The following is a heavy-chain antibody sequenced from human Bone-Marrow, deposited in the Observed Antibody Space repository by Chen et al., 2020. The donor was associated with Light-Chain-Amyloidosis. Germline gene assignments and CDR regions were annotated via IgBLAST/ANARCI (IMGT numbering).Heavy chain of an antibody. D-gene: IGHD6-19*01. Sequence: EVQLVESGGGLVQPGGSLRLSRAASGFTFSSYEMNWVRQAPGKGLEWVSYISSSGSTIYYADSVKGRFTISRDNAKNSLYLQMNSLRAEDTAVYYCARAKTGYSSGWLMGVVPDYWGQGTLVTVSS. CDR2: ISSSGSTI. CDR3: ARAKTGYSSGWLMGVVPDY. J-gene: IGHJ4*02. CDR1: GFTFSSYE. V-gene: IGHV3-48*03.